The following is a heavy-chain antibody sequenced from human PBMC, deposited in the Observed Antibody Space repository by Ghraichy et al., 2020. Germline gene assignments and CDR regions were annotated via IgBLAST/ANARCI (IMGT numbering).Heavy chain of an antibody. Sequence: ASVKVSCKASGYTFTGYYMHWVRQAPGQGLEWMGWINPNSGGTNYAQKFQGRVTMTRDTSISTAYMELSRLRSDDTAVYYCARERGEAAACTGFDYWGQGTLVTVSS. CDR3: ARERGEAAACTGFDY. J-gene: IGHJ4*02. D-gene: IGHD6-13*01. V-gene: IGHV1-2*02. CDR2: INPNSGGT. CDR1: GYTFTGYY.